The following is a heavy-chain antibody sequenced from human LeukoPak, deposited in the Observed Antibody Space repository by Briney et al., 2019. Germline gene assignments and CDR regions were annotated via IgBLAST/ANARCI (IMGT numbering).Heavy chain of an antibody. CDR1: GLTFNTYA. J-gene: IGHJ4*02. Sequence: QAGGSLRLSCAVSGLTFNTYAMNWVRQPPGKGLGWVSGISDSGRDTYYSDSVKGRFSISRDNSKSTVYLQMNSLRDEDTALYFCATGCVGSPSCFTTGYDHWGQGTLVTVSS. CDR2: ISDSGRDT. CDR3: ATGCVGSPSCFTTGYDH. V-gene: IGHV3-23*01. D-gene: IGHD1-26*01.